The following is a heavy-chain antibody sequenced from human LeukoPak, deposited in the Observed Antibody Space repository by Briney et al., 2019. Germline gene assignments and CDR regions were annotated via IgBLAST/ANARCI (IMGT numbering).Heavy chain of an antibody. CDR3: ARGLNGSPIPWYFDL. CDR1: GGSISNYY. Sequence: PSETLSLTCPVSGGSISNYYYWTWIRQPPGKGLEWIGYVYYTGSTNFNPSLKSRVTISVDTSKTQFSLKLTSVTAADTAVYYCARGLNGSPIPWYFDLWGRGTLVTVSS. D-gene: IGHD1-26*01. V-gene: IGHV4-59*01. CDR2: VYYTGST. J-gene: IGHJ2*01.